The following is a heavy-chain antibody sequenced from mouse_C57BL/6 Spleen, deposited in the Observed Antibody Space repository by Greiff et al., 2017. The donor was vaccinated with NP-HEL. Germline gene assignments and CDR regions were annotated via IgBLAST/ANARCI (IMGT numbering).Heavy chain of an antibody. CDR2: ISYDGSN. CDR1: GYSITSGYY. CDR3: ARPLPSYWYFDV. J-gene: IGHJ1*03. D-gene: IGHD1-1*01. V-gene: IGHV3-6*01. Sequence: EVKVEESGPGLVKPSQSLSLTCSVTGYSITSGYYWNWIRQFPGNKLEWMGYISYDGSNNYNPSLKNRISITRDTSKNQFFLKLNSVTTEDTATYYCARPLPSYWYFDVWGTGTTVTVSS.